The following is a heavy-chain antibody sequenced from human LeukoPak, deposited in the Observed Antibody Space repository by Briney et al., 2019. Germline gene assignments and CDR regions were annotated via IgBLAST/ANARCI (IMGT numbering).Heavy chain of an antibody. CDR1: GYSFTGYY. V-gene: IGHV1-2*02. CDR2: ISPNSGDT. CDR3: ARDGNLDY. J-gene: IGHJ4*02. Sequence: GASVKVSCKASGYSFTGYYMHWVRQVPGQGLEWMGWISPNSGDTNYAQKFQGRVTMTRDTSISTAYMEVSGLRSDDTAVYYCARDGNLDYWGQGTLVTVSS.